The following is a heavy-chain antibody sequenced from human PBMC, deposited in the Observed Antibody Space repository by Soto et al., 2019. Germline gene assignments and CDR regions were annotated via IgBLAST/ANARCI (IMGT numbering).Heavy chain of an antibody. CDR1: GFTVSSNY. D-gene: IGHD3-9*01. CDR3: ASQGYFDWLLNWYFDL. V-gene: IGHV3-66*04. J-gene: IGHJ2*01. CDR2: IYSGGST. Sequence: EVQLVESGGGLVQPGGSLRLSCAASGFTVSSNYMSWVRQAPGKGLEWVSVIYSGGSTYYADSVKGRFTISRDNSKNTLYRQMNSLRAEDTDVYYCASQGYFDWLLNWYFDLWGRGTLVTVSS.